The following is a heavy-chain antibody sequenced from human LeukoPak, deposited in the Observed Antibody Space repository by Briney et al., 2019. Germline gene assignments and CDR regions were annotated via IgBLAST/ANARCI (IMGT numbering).Heavy chain of an antibody. CDR3: ARTTEGGYSYGYFYYYYMDV. CDR2: IYYSGST. CDR1: GGSISSYY. V-gene: IGHV4-59*01. D-gene: IGHD5-18*01. Sequence: TSETLSLTCTVSGGSISSYYWSWIRQPPGKRLEWIGYIYYSGSTNYKSSLKSRVTISVDTSKNQFSLKLSSVTAADTAVYYCARTTEGGYSYGYFYYYYMDVWGKGTTVTISS. J-gene: IGHJ6*03.